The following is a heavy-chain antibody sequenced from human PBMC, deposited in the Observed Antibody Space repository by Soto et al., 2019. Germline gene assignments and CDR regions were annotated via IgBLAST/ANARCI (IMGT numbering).Heavy chain of an antibody. Sequence: QVQLQESGPGLVKPSETLSLTCTVSGDSISRYYWSWIRLSPGKGLEWIGYIYYSGETNYNPSVKSRVTISVDRTKNQFSLKLSSVTAADTAVYYCARDQGGEFLKGSGMDVWGQGTTVTVS. V-gene: IGHV4-59*01. J-gene: IGHJ6*02. CDR2: IYYSGET. CDR3: ARDQGGEFLKGSGMDV. D-gene: IGHD3-10*01. CDR1: GDSISRYY.